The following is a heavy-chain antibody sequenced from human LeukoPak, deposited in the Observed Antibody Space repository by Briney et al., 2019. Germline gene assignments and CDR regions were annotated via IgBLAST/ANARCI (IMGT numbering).Heavy chain of an antibody. CDR1: GGTFSSYA. Sequence: SVKVSCKASGGTFSSYAISWVRQAPGQGLEWMGRIIPILGIANYAQKFQGRVTITADKSTSTAYMELSSLRSEDTAVYYCARGVVAAILGFDPWGQGTLVTVSS. CDR2: IIPILGIA. V-gene: IGHV1-69*04. J-gene: IGHJ5*02. D-gene: IGHD2-15*01. CDR3: ARGVVAAILGFDP.